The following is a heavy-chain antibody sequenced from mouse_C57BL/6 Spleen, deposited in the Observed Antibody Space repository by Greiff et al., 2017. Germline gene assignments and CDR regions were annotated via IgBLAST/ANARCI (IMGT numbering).Heavy chain of an antibody. J-gene: IGHJ4*01. Sequence: EVKVEESGGGLVQPGGSMKLSCVASGFTFSNYWMNWVRQSPEKGLEWVAQIRLKSDNYATHYAESVKGRFTISRDDSKSSVYLQMNNLRAEDTGIYYCSLYYYGSRGAMDYWGQGTSVTVSS. CDR3: SLYYYGSRGAMDY. V-gene: IGHV6-3*01. CDR1: GFTFSNYW. D-gene: IGHD1-1*01. CDR2: IRLKSDNYAT.